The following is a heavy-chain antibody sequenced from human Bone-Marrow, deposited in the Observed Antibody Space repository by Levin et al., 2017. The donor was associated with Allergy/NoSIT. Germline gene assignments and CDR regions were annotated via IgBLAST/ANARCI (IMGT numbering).Heavy chain of an antibody. CDR1: GFTFSSYA. CDR2: ITGSGGGS. Sequence: GGSLRLSCAASGFTFSSYAISWVRQAPGKGPEWVSAITGSGGGSYFADSVKGRFTISRDNSNNTVFLQLSRLRGEDTAVYYCARDANTNTDNHRTGYYHMDVWGKGTTVTVSS. D-gene: IGHD1-1*01. CDR3: ARDANTNTDNHRTGYYHMDV. J-gene: IGHJ6*03. V-gene: IGHV3-23*01.